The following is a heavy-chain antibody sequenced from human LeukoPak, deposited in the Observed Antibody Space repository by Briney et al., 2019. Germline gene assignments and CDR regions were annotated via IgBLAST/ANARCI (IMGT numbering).Heavy chain of an antibody. CDR1: GGSFSGYY. Sequence: PTETLSLTCAVYGGSFSGYYWSWIRQPPGKGLEWIGETNHSGSTNYNPSLKSRVTISVDTSKNQFSLKLSSVTAADTAVYYCARGYFAHDYWGQGTLVTVSS. J-gene: IGHJ4*02. CDR2: TNHSGST. D-gene: IGHD3-9*01. CDR3: ARGYFAHDY. V-gene: IGHV4-34*01.